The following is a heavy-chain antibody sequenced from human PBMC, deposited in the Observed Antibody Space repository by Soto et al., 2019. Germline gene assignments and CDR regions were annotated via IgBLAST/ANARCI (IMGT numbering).Heavy chain of an antibody. Sequence: SETLSLTCTVSGGSISSSSYYWGWIRQPPGKGLEWIGSIYYSGRTYYNPSLKSRVTISVDTSKNQFSLKLSSVTAADPAVYYCARGRALDGWGEHDAFDIWGQGTMVTVSS. J-gene: IGHJ3*02. CDR2: IYYSGRT. V-gene: IGHV4-39*07. D-gene: IGHD3-10*01. CDR1: GGSISSSSYY. CDR3: ARGRALDGWGEHDAFDI.